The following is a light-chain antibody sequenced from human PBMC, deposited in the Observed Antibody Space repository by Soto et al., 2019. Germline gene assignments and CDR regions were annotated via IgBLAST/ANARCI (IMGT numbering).Light chain of an antibody. CDR1: QSVSSN. Sequence: IVMTQSPATLSVAPCEIATLSCSSSQSVSSNLAWYQQRPGQAPRLLIYDASMRATGIPARFSGSGSGAEFTLTISSLQSEDFAVYYCQQYNNWPPITFGQGTRLEIK. CDR2: DAS. V-gene: IGKV3D-15*01. J-gene: IGKJ5*01. CDR3: QQYNNWPPIT.